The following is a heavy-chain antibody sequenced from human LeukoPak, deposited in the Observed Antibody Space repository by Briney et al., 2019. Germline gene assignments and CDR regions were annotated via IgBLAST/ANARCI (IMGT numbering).Heavy chain of an antibody. D-gene: IGHD3-22*01. CDR1: GGSFSGYY. Sequence: SETLSLTCAVYGGSFSGYYWSWIRQPAGKGLEWIGRIYTSGSTNYNPSLKSRVTISVDTSKNQFSLKLSSVTAADTAVYYCARDNGQYDSSGYYDYWGQGTLVTVSS. J-gene: IGHJ4*02. V-gene: IGHV4-4*07. CDR3: ARDNGQYDSSGYYDY. CDR2: IYTSGST.